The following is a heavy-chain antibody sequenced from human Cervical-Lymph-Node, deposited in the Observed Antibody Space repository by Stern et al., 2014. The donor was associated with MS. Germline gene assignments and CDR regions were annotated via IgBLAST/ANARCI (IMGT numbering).Heavy chain of an antibody. Sequence: EVQLVESGGDLVQPGRSLRLSCAASGFTFDDYAMQWVRQTPAKGLEWVAGICWNSSSIAYSASVKGRFAISSDNAKNSLYLQMNSLRPEDTALYYCVKDVDSSIAVSFDYWGQGTLVTVSS. D-gene: IGHD6-19*01. J-gene: IGHJ4*02. CDR1: GFTFDDYA. CDR2: ICWNSSSI. V-gene: IGHV3-9*01. CDR3: VKDVDSSIAVSFDY.